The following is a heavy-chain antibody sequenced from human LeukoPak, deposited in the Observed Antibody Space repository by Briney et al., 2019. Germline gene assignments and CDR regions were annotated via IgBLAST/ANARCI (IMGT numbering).Heavy chain of an antibody. CDR1: GGTFSSYA. D-gene: IGHD3-10*01. Sequence: GASVKVSCKASGGTFSSYAISWVRQAPGQGLEWMGRIIPILGIANYAQKFQGRVTITADKSTSTAYMELSSLRSEDTAVYYCARGPWDGPGSGGLFDYWGQGTLVTVSS. J-gene: IGHJ4*02. CDR3: ARGPWDGPGSGGLFDY. V-gene: IGHV1-69*04. CDR2: IIPILGIA.